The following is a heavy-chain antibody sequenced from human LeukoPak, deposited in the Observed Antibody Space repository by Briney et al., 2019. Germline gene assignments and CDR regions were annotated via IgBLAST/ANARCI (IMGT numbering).Heavy chain of an antibody. CDR1: GFTFSSYG. D-gene: IGHD3-10*01. J-gene: IGHJ4*02. CDR2: ISYDGSNK. V-gene: IGHV3-30*18. CDR3: AKVYYYGSGSPDSSDY. Sequence: PGRSLRLSCAASGFTFSSYGMHWVRQAPGKGLEWVAVISYDGSNKYYADSVKGRFTISRDNSKNTLYLQMNSLRAEDTAVYYCAKVYYYGSGSPDSSDYWGQGTLVTVSS.